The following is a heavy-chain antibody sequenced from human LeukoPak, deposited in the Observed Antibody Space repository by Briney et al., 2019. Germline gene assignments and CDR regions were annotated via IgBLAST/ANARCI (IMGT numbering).Heavy chain of an antibody. V-gene: IGHV3-30*02. CDR3: AKVGATTGATYYYYYMDV. D-gene: IGHD1-26*01. CDR2: IRYDGSNK. Sequence: GGSLRLSCAASGFTFSSYGMHWVRQAPGKGLEWVAFIRYDGSNKYYADSVKGRFTISRDNSKNTLYLQMNSLRAEDTAVYYCAKVGATTGATYYYYYMDVWGKGTTVTISS. J-gene: IGHJ6*03. CDR1: GFTFSSYG.